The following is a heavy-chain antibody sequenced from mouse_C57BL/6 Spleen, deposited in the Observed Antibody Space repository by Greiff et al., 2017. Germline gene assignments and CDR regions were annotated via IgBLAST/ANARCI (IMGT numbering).Heavy chain of an antibody. CDR2: INYDGSST. D-gene: IGHD1-1*01. J-gene: IGHJ2*01. Sequence: EVMLVESEGGLVQPGSSMKLSCTASGFTFSDYYMAWVRQVPEKGLEWVANINYDGSSTYYLDSLKSRFIISRDNAKNIRYLQMSSLKSEDTATYYYAREGDGSSLDYWGQGTTLTVSS. CDR1: GFTFSDYY. CDR3: AREGDGSSLDY. V-gene: IGHV5-16*01.